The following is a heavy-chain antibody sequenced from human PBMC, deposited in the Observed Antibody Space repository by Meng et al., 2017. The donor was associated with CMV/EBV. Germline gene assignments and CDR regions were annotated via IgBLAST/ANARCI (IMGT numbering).Heavy chain of an antibody. J-gene: IGHJ4*02. CDR2: ISGNSGST. CDR1: GFTFNIYA. D-gene: IGHD1/OR15-1a*01. V-gene: IGHV3-23*01. CDR3: ARSLTGTGYFFDY. Sequence: GESLKISCATSGFTFNIYAITWVRKAPGKGLEWVSSISGNSGSTYYADSVKGRFTISRDNSKNTLYLQMNSLRAEDTAVYYCARSLTGTGYFFDYWGQETLVTVSS.